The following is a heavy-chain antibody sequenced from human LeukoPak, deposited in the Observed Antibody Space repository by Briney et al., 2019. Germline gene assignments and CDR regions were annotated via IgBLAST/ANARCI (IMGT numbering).Heavy chain of an antibody. CDR3: AKGKDSVAGATNDY. Sequence: TGGSLRLSCAVSGFTFSSYSMSWVRQAPGKGLEWVSSISSSGTYKYYADSVKGRFTISRDNAKNSLYLQMNSLRAEDTAVYYCAKGKDSVAGATNDYWGQGTLVTVSS. J-gene: IGHJ4*02. V-gene: IGHV3-21*01. CDR1: GFTFSSYS. D-gene: IGHD6-19*01. CDR2: ISSSGTYK.